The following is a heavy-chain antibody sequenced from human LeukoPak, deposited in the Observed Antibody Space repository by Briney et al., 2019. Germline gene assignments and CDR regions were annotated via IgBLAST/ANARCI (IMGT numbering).Heavy chain of an antibody. CDR2: ISSSSYI. D-gene: IGHD3-10*01. CDR1: GFTFSSYS. J-gene: IGHJ4*02. V-gene: IGHV3-21*01. Sequence: PGGSLRLSCAASGFTFSSYSMNWVRQAPGKGLEWVSSISSSSYIYYADSVKGRFTISRDNAKNSLYLQMNSLRAEDTAVYYCARVSVVRGVNHFDYWGQGTLVTVSS. CDR3: ARVSVVRGVNHFDY.